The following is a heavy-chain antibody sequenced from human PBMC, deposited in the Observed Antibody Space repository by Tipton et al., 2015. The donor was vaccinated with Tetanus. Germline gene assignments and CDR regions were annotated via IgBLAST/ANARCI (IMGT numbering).Heavy chain of an antibody. Sequence: LRLSCTVSGGSISRGGYHWNWIRQHPGKGLEWIGYTFYSGSTYYNPSLMSRIVISMDMSQNQFSLKLNSVTAADTAVYYCALLADFRGFDPWGPGTLVTVSS. CDR3: ALLADFRGFDP. CDR1: GGSISRGGYH. CDR2: TFYSGST. J-gene: IGHJ5*02. V-gene: IGHV4-31*02. D-gene: IGHD2-8*02.